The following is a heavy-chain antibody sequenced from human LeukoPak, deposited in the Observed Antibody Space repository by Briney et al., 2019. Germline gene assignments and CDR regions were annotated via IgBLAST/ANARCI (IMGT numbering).Heavy chain of an antibody. Sequence: PSETLSLTCAVHGESFSAYLWSWIRHVPGKGLEWIGEIDHRGSSNYNPPLKSRATISVDTSKNHFSLSLTSVSAADTAVYYCATRSSTLAAARCFDDWGQGTVVTVSS. CDR3: ATRSSTLAAARCFDD. J-gene: IGHJ4*03. V-gene: IGHV4-34*01. CDR2: IDHRGSS. D-gene: IGHD6-6*01. CDR1: GESFSAYL.